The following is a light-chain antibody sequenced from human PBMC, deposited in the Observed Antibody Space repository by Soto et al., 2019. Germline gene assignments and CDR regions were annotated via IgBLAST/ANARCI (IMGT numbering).Light chain of an antibody. CDR1: QSLNSY. Sequence: EIVLTQSPATLSLSPGERATLSCRASQSLNSYLAWFQQKPGQAPRLLIYDASNRAPGIPARFSGSGSGTDFTLTISSLEPADFAVYYCQQRRDWPLTFGGGTKVEIK. CDR3: QQRRDWPLT. J-gene: IGKJ4*01. V-gene: IGKV3-11*01. CDR2: DAS.